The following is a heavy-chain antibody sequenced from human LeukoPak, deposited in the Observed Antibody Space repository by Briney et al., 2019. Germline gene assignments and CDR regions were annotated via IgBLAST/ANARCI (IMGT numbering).Heavy chain of an antibody. V-gene: IGHV1-18*01. D-gene: IGHD1-26*01. CDR3: ARVGASYDGLIDY. J-gene: IGHJ4*02. CDR1: GYTFINSA. CDR2: ISPYNGYT. Sequence: GASVKVSCKASGYTFINSAIGWVRQAPGQGLEWMGWISPYNGYTKYAESLQGRVTMTTDTSTSTAYMELRSLRSDETAMYYCARVGASYDGLIDYWGQGTRVTVSS.